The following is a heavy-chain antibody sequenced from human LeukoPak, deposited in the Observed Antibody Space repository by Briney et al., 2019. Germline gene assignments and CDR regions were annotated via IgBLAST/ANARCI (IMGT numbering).Heavy chain of an antibody. D-gene: IGHD2-2*01. CDR2: INHSGST. J-gene: IGHJ4*02. CDR3: ASIESSSCY. Sequence: SETLSLTCAVYGGSFSGYYWSWIRQPPGKGLEWIGEINHSGSTNYNPSLKSRVTISVDTSKNQFSLKLSSVTAADTAVYYCASIESSSCYWGQGTLVTVSS. V-gene: IGHV4-34*01. CDR1: GGSFSGYY.